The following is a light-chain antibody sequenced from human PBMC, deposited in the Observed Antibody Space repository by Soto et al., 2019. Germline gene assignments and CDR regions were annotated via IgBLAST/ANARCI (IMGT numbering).Light chain of an antibody. CDR3: QQDNDRLLT. J-gene: IGKJ4*01. V-gene: IGKV3-15*01. CDR1: QSVSGT. CDR2: GVS. Sequence: EIVLTPSPFTLYGSPWARAPLFCWASQSVSGTLAWYQQKPGQAPRLLIYGVSTRATGIPARFSGSGSGTEFTLTISSLQSEDFAVYFCQQDNDRLLTVGGGTKVDIK.